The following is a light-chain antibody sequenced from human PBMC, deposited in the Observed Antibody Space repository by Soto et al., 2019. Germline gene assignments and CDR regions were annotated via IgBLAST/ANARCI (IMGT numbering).Light chain of an antibody. CDR1: QTVSNSY. J-gene: IGKJ1*01. Sequence: ETVLTQSPGTLSLSPGARAPLSCRASQTVSNSYVSWYQHKPGQTPRVLIYAASSRTPGIPDRFSGSGYGTEFTLTISRLEPEDLAVYYCQQYGNSPWTFGQGTKVDIK. CDR2: AAS. V-gene: IGKV3-20*01. CDR3: QQYGNSPWT.